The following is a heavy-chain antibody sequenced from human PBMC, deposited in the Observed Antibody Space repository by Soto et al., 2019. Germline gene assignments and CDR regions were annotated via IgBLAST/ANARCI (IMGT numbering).Heavy chain of an antibody. J-gene: IGHJ6*02. CDR2: IIPILGIA. V-gene: IGHV1-69*02. Sequence: ASVKVSCKSSGDTFISYTISWVRQAPGQGLEWMGRIIPILGIANYAQKFQGRVTMTTDKSTYTAYMELRSLTSDDTAIYYCAKNGQPPYYYYGMDVWGQGTTVTVS. D-gene: IGHD2-8*01. CDR1: GDTFISYT. CDR3: AKNGQPPYYYYGMDV.